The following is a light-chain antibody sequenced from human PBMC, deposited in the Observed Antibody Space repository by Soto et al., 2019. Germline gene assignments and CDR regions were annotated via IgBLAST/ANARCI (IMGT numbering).Light chain of an antibody. CDR1: QSVTSN. Sequence: EIVMTQSPATLSVSPGERATLSCRASQSVTSNLAWYQQKPGQAPRLVIYGASNRATGTPARFSGSGSGTEFTLTISSLQSEDFALYYCQQYNGWPLTFGGGTKVEI. CDR3: QQYNGWPLT. J-gene: IGKJ4*01. V-gene: IGKV3-15*01. CDR2: GAS.